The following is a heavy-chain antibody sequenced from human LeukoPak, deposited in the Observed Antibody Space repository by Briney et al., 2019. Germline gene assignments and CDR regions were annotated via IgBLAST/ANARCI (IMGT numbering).Heavy chain of an antibody. CDR2: INPNDGDT. CDR1: GYTFTDYY. J-gene: IGHJ4*02. CDR3: ARANFLYCSSSTCLFDY. V-gene: IGHV1-2*02. D-gene: IGHD2-2*01. Sequence: ASVKVSCKASGYTFTDYYMHRVRQAPGQGFEWMGWINPNDGDTNYAQKFQGKVTMTRDTSISTAHMEVSRLRSDDTAVYYCARANFLYCSSSTCLFDYWGQGTLVTVS.